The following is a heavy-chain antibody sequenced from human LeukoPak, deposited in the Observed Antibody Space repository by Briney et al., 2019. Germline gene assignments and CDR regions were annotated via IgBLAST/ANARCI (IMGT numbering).Heavy chain of an antibody. D-gene: IGHD3-3*01. Sequence: ASVKVSCKASGYTFTSYYMHWVRQAPGQGLEWMGIINPSGGSTSYAQKFQGRVTMTRDTSTSTVYMELSSLRSEGTAVYYCARDSSAYYDFWSGYPDSQNRNWFDPWGQGTLVTVSS. J-gene: IGHJ5*02. CDR1: GYTFTSYY. CDR2: INPSGGST. CDR3: ARDSSAYYDFWSGYPDSQNRNWFDP. V-gene: IGHV1-46*01.